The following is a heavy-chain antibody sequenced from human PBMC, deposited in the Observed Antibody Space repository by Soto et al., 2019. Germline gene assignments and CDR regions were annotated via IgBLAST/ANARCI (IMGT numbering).Heavy chain of an antibody. CDR2: IIPIFDTA. CDR1: GGTFSDST. CDR3: ARNGTLTGYSYGMDV. V-gene: IGHV1-69*13. J-gene: IGHJ6*02. D-gene: IGHD1-1*01. Sequence: VASVKVPCKASGGTFSDSTINWVRQAPGQRLEWMGGIIPIFDTANYAEKFQGRVTITADESTSTSFMEVSSLRSEDTAVYYCARNGTLTGYSYGMDVWGQGTMVTVSS.